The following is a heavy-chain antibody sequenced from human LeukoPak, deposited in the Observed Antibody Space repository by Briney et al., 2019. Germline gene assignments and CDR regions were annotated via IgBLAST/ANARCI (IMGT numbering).Heavy chain of an antibody. Sequence: SETLSLTCTVSGGSISSSSYYWGWIRQPPGKWLEWIGSVYYSGSTYYNPSLKSRVTISVDTSKNQFSLKLSSVTAADTAVYYCARRAGCSSTSCYCDYWGQGTLVTVSS. CDR2: VYYSGST. CDR3: ARRAGCSSTSCYCDY. D-gene: IGHD2-2*01. V-gene: IGHV4-39*01. CDR1: GGSISSSSYY. J-gene: IGHJ4*02.